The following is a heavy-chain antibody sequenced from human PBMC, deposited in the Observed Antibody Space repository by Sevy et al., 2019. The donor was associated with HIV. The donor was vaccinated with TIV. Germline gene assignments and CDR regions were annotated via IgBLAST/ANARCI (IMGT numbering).Heavy chain of an antibody. J-gene: IGHJ4*02. V-gene: IGHV4-39*01. CDR2: IYYSGST. CDR1: GGSISSSSYY. CDR3: ARRPYDYVWGSSRKNSYYFDY. D-gene: IGHD3-16*01. Sequence: SETLSLTCTVSGGSISSSSYYWGWIRQPPGQGLEWIGSIYYSGSTYYNPSLKSRVTISVDTSKNQFSLRQSSVTAADTTVYYCARRPYDYVWGSSRKNSYYFDYWGQGTLVTVSS.